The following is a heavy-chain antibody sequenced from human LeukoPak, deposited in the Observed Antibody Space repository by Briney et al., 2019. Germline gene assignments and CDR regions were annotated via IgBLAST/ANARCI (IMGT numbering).Heavy chain of an antibody. CDR3: AKERLPVGVLFDF. CDR1: GFIFDDYA. J-gene: IGHJ4*02. CDR2: ISWNSGSI. V-gene: IGHV3-9*01. D-gene: IGHD1-26*01. Sequence: GRSLRLSCTASGFIFDDYAMHWVRQAPGKGLEWVSRISWNSGSIGYADSVMGRFTISRDNAKNSLYLQMNSLIGEDTALYYCAKERLPVGVLFDFWGQGTLVTVSS.